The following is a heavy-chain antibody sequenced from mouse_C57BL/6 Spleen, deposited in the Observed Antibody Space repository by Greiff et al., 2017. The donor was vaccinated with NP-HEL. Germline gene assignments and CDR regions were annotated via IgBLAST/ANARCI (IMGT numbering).Heavy chain of an antibody. D-gene: IGHD4-1*01. J-gene: IGHJ2*01. CDR2: IYPGVGDT. Sequence: QVQLQQSGPELVKPGASVKISCKASGYAFSSSWMTWVKQRPGKGLEWIGRIYPGVGDTNYNGKFQGKATLTVDNSSSTAYMQLSSLTSEDSAVYFCASLWERDFDYWGQGTTLTVSS. CDR1: GYAFSSSW. CDR3: ASLWERDFDY. V-gene: IGHV1-82*01.